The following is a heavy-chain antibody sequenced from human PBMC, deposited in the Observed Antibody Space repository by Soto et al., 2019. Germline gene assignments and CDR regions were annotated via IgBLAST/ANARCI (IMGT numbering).Heavy chain of an antibody. Sequence: PGGSLRLSCAASGFTFSSYGMHWVRQAPGKGLEWVAVIWYDGSNKYYADSVNGRFTISSVDSKNTLYLQMSSLKPEDTAVYFCTTQAVGGFYFDYWGQGALVTVS. J-gene: IGHJ4*02. CDR1: GFTFSSYG. CDR2: IWYDGSNK. CDR3: TTQAVGGFYFDY. D-gene: IGHD6-19*01. V-gene: IGHV3-33*01.